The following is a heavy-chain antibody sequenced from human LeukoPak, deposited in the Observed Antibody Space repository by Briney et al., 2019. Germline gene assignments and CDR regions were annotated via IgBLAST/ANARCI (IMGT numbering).Heavy chain of an antibody. Sequence: SQTLSLTCAISGDSFSSNSVTWNWIRQSPSRGLEWLGRTYYRSAWYNDYAVSVRGRITVNPDTSKNQFSLHLNSVTPEDTAVYYCARRLTQYDCFDPWGQGVLVTVSS. D-gene: IGHD2-2*01. V-gene: IGHV6-1*01. J-gene: IGHJ5*02. CDR1: GDSFSSNSVT. CDR3: ARRLTQYDCFDP. CDR2: TYYRSAWYN.